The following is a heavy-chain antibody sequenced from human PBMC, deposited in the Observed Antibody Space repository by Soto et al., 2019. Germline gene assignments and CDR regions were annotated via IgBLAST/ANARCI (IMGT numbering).Heavy chain of an antibody. J-gene: IGHJ4*02. Sequence: QVQLVESGGGVVQPGTSLRLSCAASGFTFSNYGMHWVRQAPGKGLEWVAVIYYEGRDKCSADSVKGRFSISRDNSKNTLFLQMNSLRVDDTAISYCARDRSTTFDYWGQGALVTVSS. CDR1: GFTFSNYG. D-gene: IGHD4-17*01. V-gene: IGHV3-33*01. CDR2: IYYEGRDK. CDR3: ARDRSTTFDY.